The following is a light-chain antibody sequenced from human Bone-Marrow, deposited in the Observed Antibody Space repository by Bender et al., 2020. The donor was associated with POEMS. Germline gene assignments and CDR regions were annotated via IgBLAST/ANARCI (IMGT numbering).Light chain of an antibody. CDR3: CSYVNNAFYV. V-gene: IGLV2-23*01. CDR2: EAI. CDR1: SSDVDIYDL. Sequence: QSALTQPASVSGSPGQSITLPCTGASSDVDIYDLVSWFQHHPGKAPKLIIYEAIKRPSGISPRFSGSRSGSTASLTISGLQAEDEADYYCCSYVNNAFYVFGAGTKVTVL. J-gene: IGLJ1*01.